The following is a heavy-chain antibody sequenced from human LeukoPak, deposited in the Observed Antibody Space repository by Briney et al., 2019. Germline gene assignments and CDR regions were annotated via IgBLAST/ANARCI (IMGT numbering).Heavy chain of an antibody. CDR1: GFTLSHYA. CDR3: AKGHRYCTSGNCNSAIDY. J-gene: IGHJ4*02. V-gene: IGHV3-23*01. D-gene: IGHD2-15*01. Sequence: GGSLRLSCSMSGFTLSHYAMSWVRQAPGKGLEWVSTIGGGGGSTDYTDSVKGRFTISRDNSKNTLYLQMSSLGAEDTAVYYCAKGHRYCTSGNCNSAIDYWGQGTPVTVSS. CDR2: IGGGGGST.